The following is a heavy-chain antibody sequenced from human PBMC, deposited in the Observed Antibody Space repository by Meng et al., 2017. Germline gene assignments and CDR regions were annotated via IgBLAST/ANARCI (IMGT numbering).Heavy chain of an antibody. V-gene: IGHV1-2*06. D-gene: IGHD6-13*01. Sequence: ASVKVSCKAPGYTFTGYYMHWVRQAPGQGLEWMGRINPNSGGTNYAQKFQGRVTMTRDTSISTAYMELSRLRSDDTAVYYCAKTYSSSWYYFDYWGQGTLVTVSS. CDR2: INPNSGGT. CDR3: AKTYSSSWYYFDY. J-gene: IGHJ4*02. CDR1: GYTFTGYY.